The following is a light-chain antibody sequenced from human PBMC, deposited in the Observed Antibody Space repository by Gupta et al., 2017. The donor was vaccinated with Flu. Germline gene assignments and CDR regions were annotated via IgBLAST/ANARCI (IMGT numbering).Light chain of an antibody. Sequence: EIVLTQSSGTLSLSPGERATLSCRASQSVGSNYLAWYQQKPGQAPSLLIYGASSRATGIPDRFSGSGSGTDFTLTISRLEPEDFAVYYCQRYGTSPLTFGGGTKVEIK. CDR3: QRYGTSPLT. CDR2: GAS. J-gene: IGKJ4*01. V-gene: IGKV3-20*01. CDR1: QSVGSNY.